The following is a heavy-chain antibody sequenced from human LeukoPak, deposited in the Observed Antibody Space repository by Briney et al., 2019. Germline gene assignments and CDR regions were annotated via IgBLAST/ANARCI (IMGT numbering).Heavy chain of an antibody. Sequence: PGGSLKLSCAASGFTFSGSAMHWVRQASGKGLEWVGRIRSKANSYATAYAASVKGRFTISRDDSKNTAYLQMNSLKTEDTAVYYCTRVDTAMVTCWGQGTLVTASS. J-gene: IGHJ4*02. D-gene: IGHD5-18*01. CDR2: IRSKANSYAT. CDR1: GFTFSGSA. V-gene: IGHV3-73*01. CDR3: TRVDTAMVTC.